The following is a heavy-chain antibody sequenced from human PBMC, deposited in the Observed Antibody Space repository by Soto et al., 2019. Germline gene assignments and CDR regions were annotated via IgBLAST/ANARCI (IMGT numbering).Heavy chain of an antibody. J-gene: IGHJ6*02. D-gene: IGHD3-10*01. CDR3: ARALRGSARTMVRGVPKIYYYYGLDV. CDR1: GGSFTDYY. V-gene: IGHV4-34*01. CDR2: INHSGST. Sequence: SETLSLTCAVYGGSFTDYYWSWIRQPPGKGLEWIGEINHSGSTNYNPSLKSRVTISADTSKNQFSVKLSSVTAADTVVYYCARALRGSARTMVRGVPKIYYYYGLDVWGQGTTVTVSS.